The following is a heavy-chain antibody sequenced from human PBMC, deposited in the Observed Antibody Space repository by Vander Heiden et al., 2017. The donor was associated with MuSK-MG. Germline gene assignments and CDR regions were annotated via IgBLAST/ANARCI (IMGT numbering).Heavy chain of an antibody. V-gene: IGHV3-74*01. CDR1: GFTFSDYW. Sequence: EVQLVESGGGLIQPGGSLRLPCAASGFTFSDYWMHWVRQAPGKGLVWLSRINFDGSNTNDADVVKGRFSISRDNAKNTLFLQMNSMRVEDTAVYYCARGSEYYDRPTWGQVTLITVSS. J-gene: IGHJ5*02. CDR3: ARGSEYYDRPT. CDR2: INFDGSNT. D-gene: IGHD3-16*01.